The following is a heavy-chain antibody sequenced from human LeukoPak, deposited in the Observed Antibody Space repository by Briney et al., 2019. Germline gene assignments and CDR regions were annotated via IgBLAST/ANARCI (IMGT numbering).Heavy chain of an antibody. CDR3: ATPPGIAARRYAFDI. CDR2: IYPGDSDT. D-gene: IGHD6-6*01. CDR1: GYSFTSYW. V-gene: IGHV5-51*01. J-gene: IGHJ3*02. Sequence: PGESLKISCKGSGYSFTSYWIGWVGQVPGKGLEWMGMIYPGDSDTRYSPSFQGQVTISADKSISTAYLQWSSLNASDTAMYYCATPPGIAARRYAFDIWGQGTMVTVSS.